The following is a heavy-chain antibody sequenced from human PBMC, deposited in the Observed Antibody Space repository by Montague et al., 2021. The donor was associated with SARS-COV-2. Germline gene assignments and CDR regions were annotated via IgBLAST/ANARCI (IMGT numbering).Heavy chain of an antibody. V-gene: IGHV4-39*01. J-gene: IGHJ3*01. CDR1: GGSINSTTYY. Sequence: SETLSLTCTVSGGSINSTTYYWAWIRQPPGKGLEWIGSVYYTGSNYYNPSLQSRGTMSVDTSKKQFSLKLSSVTAADTGVYYCARHFRSGYTFGLDAFDLWGQGTMVTVSS. CDR2: VYYTGSN. CDR3: ARHFRSGYTFGLDAFDL. D-gene: IGHD5-18*01.